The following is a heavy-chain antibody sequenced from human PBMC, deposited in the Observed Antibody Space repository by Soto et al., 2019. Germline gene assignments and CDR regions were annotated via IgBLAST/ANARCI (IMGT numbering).Heavy chain of an antibody. Sequence: QVQLVQSGAEVKKPGASVKVSCKTSGDSFTSYDINWVRQAPGQGLEWLGRMNSNSGNTGYSDNFQGRVSRTRDTSISTAYLELTNLRSDDTAVYYCARGLISRGLGATNWGQGTPVTVSS. V-gene: IGHV1-8*01. CDR2: MNSNSGNT. J-gene: IGHJ4*02. CDR1: GDSFTSYD. D-gene: IGHD3-10*01. CDR3: ARGLISRGLGATN.